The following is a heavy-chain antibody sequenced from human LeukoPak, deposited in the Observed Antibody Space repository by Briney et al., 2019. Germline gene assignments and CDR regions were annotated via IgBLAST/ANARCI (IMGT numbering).Heavy chain of an antibody. D-gene: IGHD3-3*01. CDR2: IRYDGSNK. CDR3: AKDVRFLEWLHTFDY. V-gene: IGHV3-30*02. CDR1: GFTFSSYG. Sequence: PGGSLRLSCAASGFTFSSYGMHWVRQAPGKGLEGVAFIRYDGSNKYYADSVKGRFTISRDNSKNTLYLQMNSLRAEDTAVYYCAKDVRFLEWLHTFDYWGQGTLVTVSS. J-gene: IGHJ4*02.